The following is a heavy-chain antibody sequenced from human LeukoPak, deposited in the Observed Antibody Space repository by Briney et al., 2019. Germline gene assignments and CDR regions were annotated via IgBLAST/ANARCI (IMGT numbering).Heavy chain of an antibody. CDR1: GGSISSYY. Sequence: KTSETLSLTCTVSGGSISSYYWSWIRQPPGKGLEWIGYISYTGGANYNPSLKSRVTISMDTSKNQFSLKLSSVTAADTAVYYCARGERPGPDYWGQGTLVTVSS. CDR2: ISYTGGA. CDR3: ARGERPGPDY. D-gene: IGHD6-25*01. J-gene: IGHJ4*02. V-gene: IGHV4-59*01.